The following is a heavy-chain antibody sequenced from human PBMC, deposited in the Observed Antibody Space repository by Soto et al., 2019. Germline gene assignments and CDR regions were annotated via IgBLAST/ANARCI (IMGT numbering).Heavy chain of an antibody. Sequence: EVQLLESGGGLVQPGGSLRLSCAASGFTFSSYAMNWVRQAPGKGLEWVSAITGSGGLTYSADSVKGRFTISRDNCKNTLYLQMNSMRAEDKAVYYCAKDLEWLRFYFDYWGQGTLVTVSS. CDR1: GFTFSSYA. D-gene: IGHD5-12*01. CDR2: ITGSGGLT. CDR3: AKDLEWLRFYFDY. J-gene: IGHJ4*02. V-gene: IGHV3-23*01.